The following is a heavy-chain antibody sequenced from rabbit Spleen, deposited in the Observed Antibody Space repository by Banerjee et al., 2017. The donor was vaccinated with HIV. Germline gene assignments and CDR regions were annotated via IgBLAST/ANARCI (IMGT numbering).Heavy chain of an antibody. CDR3: ARGGYGDFGYAAM. V-gene: IGHV1S45*01. CDR1: GFSFSNKAV. CDR2: IHAGSGGA. J-gene: IGHJ1*01. D-gene: IGHD2-1*01. Sequence: QEQLVESGGGLVKPEESLKLSCTASGFSFSNKAVMCWVRQAPGKGLEWIACIHAGSGGAYYATWAKGRFTISKASSTTVTLQMTSLTAADTATYFCARGGYGDFGYAAMWGT.